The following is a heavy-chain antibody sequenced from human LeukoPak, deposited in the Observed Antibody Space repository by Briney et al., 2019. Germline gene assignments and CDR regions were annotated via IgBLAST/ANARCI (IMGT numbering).Heavy chain of an antibody. V-gene: IGHV3-23*01. D-gene: IGHD3-3*01. CDR3: AKNEWLFRGFDP. CDR1: GFTFSSYA. J-gene: IGHJ5*02. CDR2: ISGSGGST. Sequence: EGSLRLSCAASGFTFSSYAMSWVRQAPGKGLEWVSAISGSGGSTYYADSVKGRFTIYRDNSKNTLYLQMNSLRAEDTAVYYCAKNEWLFRGFDPWGQGTLVTVSS.